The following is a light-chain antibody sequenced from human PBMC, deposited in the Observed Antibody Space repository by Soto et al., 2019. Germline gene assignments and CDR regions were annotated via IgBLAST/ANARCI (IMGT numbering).Light chain of an antibody. CDR3: QQTYSIPYT. CDR2: VAS. J-gene: IGKJ2*01. CDR1: QCISSN. V-gene: IGKV1-39*01. Sequence: DIQMTQSPSSLSASVADRVTSTCRASQCISSNLNWYQQKPGEAPTLLIYVASSLQSGVPSRSSGSVSGKDFTLTITSLQPDDFATYYCQQTYSIPYTFGQGTKLEI.